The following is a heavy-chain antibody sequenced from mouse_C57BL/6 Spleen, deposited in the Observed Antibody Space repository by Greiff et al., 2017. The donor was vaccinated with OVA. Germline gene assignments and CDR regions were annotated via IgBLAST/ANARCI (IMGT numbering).Heavy chain of an antibody. CDR3: ARDWGTGPPWFAY. CDR2: INPSNGGT. CDR1: GYTFTSYW. V-gene: IGHV1-53*01. Sequence: VQLQQPGTELVKPGASVKLSCKASGYTFTSYWMHWVKQRPGQGLEWIGNINPSNGGTNYNEKFKSKATLTVDKSSSTAYMQLSSLTSEDSAVYYCARDWGTGPPWFAYWGQGTLVTVSA. J-gene: IGHJ3*01. D-gene: IGHD4-1*01.